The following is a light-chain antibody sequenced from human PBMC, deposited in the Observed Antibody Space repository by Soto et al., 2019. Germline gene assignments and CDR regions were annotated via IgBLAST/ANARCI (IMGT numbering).Light chain of an antibody. Sequence: QSVLTQPPSVSGAPGQRVTISCTGSSSNIGAGYDVHWYQQLPGTAPKLLIYGNSNRPSGVPDRFSGSKCGTSASLAITGLQAEDEADYYCQSYDSSLSAHVVFGGGTKVTVL. CDR2: GNS. CDR3: QSYDSSLSAHVV. V-gene: IGLV1-40*01. CDR1: SSNIGAGYD. J-gene: IGLJ2*01.